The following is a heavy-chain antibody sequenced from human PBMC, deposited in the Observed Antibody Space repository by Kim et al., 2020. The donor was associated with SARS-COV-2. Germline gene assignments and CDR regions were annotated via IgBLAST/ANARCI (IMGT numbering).Heavy chain of an antibody. Sequence: YNPDLESRVTISIDTSKNQFSLRLRSMTTADTAVYYCARRYGLGTSGFDHWGQGTLVTVSS. V-gene: IGHV4-59*01. CDR3: ARRYGLGTSGFDH. J-gene: IGHJ4*02. D-gene: IGHD3-10*01.